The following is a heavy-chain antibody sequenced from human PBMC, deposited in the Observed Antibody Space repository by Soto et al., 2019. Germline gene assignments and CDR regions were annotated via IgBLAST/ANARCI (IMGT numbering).Heavy chain of an antibody. CDR1: GFTVSSNH. D-gene: IGHD3-22*01. Sequence: PGGSLRLSCAASGFTVSSNHMNWVRQAAGKGLEWVSVIYSGGSTYYTDSVKGRFTISRDNSKNTLYLQINCLRAEDTAVFYCARARGYYDSSGYSVSYFDYLGQGTLVTVSS. CDR3: ARARGYYDSSGYSVSYFDY. CDR2: IYSGGST. J-gene: IGHJ4*02. V-gene: IGHV3-53*05.